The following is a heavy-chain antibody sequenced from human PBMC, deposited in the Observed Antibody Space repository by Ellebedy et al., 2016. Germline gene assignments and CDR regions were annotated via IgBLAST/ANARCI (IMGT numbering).Heavy chain of an antibody. J-gene: IGHJ5*02. V-gene: IGHV1-69*13. CDR2: IIPIFGTA. Sequence: SVKVSCXASGGTFSSYAISWVRQAPGQGLEWMGGIIPIFGTANYAQKFQGRVTITADESTSTAYMELSSLRSEDTAVYYCARHSSGYSNWFDPWGQGTLVTVSS. D-gene: IGHD3-22*01. CDR3: ARHSSGYSNWFDP. CDR1: GGTFSSYA.